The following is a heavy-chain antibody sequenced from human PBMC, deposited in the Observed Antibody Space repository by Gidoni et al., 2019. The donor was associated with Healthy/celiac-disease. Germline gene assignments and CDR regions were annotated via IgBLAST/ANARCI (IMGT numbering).Heavy chain of an antibody. J-gene: IGHJ4*02. Sequence: EVQLVESGGGLVQPGGSLRLSCAASGFTFSSDSMNWVRQAPGKGLEWVSYISSSSSTIYYADSVKGRFTISRDNAKNSLYLQMNSLRDEDTAVYYCARDLPGIAVAGTWEFDYWGQGTLVTVSS. D-gene: IGHD6-19*01. CDR2: ISSSSSTI. V-gene: IGHV3-48*02. CDR3: ARDLPGIAVAGTWEFDY. CDR1: GFTFSSDS.